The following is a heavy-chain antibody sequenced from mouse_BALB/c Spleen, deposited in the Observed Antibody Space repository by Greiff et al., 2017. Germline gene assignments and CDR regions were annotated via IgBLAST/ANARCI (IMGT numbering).Heavy chain of an antibody. CDR3: TRDLYYFDY. CDR1: GYTFTDYE. Sequence: QVQLQQSGAELVRPGASVTLSCKASGYTFTDYEMHWVKQTPVHGLEWIGAIDPETGGTAYNQKFKGKATLTADKSSSTAYMELRSLTSEDSAVYYCTRDLYYFDYWGQGTTLTVSS. CDR2: IDPETGGT. V-gene: IGHV1-15*01. J-gene: IGHJ2*01.